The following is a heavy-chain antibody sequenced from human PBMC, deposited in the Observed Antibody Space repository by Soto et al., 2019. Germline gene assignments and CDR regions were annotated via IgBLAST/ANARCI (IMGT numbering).Heavy chain of an antibody. CDR2: IYSSGSA. CDR3: ARGFSSVSMDA. Sequence: SETLSLTCTVSGNSVSSGGYYWSWIRQPPGKGLEWIGYIYSSGSANYNPSLKSRVTISRDTPKNQISLKVASVTAADPAGYYCARGFSSVSMDAWGQGTTVTVSS. J-gene: IGHJ6*02. CDR1: GNSVSSGGYY. V-gene: IGHV4-61*08. D-gene: IGHD6-19*01.